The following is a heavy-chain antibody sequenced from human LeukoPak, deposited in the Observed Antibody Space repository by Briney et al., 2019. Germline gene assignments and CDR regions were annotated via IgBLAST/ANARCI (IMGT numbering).Heavy chain of an antibody. D-gene: IGHD3-10*01. CDR3: ATGLFSYYYGSGA. CDR2: INPNGGGP. CDR1: GNIFTGYY. V-gene: IGHV1-2*02. Sequence: ASVKVSCKASGNIFTGYYLHWVRQAPGQGLEWMGWINPNGGGPKYAPKFQGRVTMTRDTSINTVYMKLSRLRSDDTAVYYCATGLFSYYYGSGAWGQGTLVTVSS. J-gene: IGHJ4*02.